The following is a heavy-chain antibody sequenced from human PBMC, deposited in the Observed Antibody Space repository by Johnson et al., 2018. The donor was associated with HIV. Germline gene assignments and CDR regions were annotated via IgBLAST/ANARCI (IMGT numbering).Heavy chain of an antibody. J-gene: IGHJ3*01. D-gene: IGHD3-16*01. V-gene: IGHV3-30*02. CDR1: GFTFSSYG. Sequence: QVLLVESGGGVVQPGGSLRLSCAASGFTFSSYGMHWVRQAPGKGLEWVAFIRYDGSNKYYADSVKGRFTISRDNSKNTLYLQMNSLRAEDTAVYYCAKDLIRYFDFWGQGTMVTVSS. CDR2: IRYDGSNK. CDR3: AKDLIRYFDF.